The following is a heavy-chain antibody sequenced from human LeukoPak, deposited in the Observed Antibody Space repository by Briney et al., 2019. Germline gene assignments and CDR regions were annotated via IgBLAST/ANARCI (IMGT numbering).Heavy chain of an antibody. Sequence: GGSLRLSCAASGFTFSIYWMSWVRQAPGKGLEWVANIKPDGSEKYYVDPVKGRFIISRDNAKNSLYLQMNSLRAEDTAVYYCARDGKTYSSSWYIYWGQGTLVTVSS. CDR1: GFTFSIYW. CDR2: IKPDGSEK. V-gene: IGHV3-7*01. CDR3: ARDGKTYSSSWYIY. D-gene: IGHD6-13*01. J-gene: IGHJ4*02.